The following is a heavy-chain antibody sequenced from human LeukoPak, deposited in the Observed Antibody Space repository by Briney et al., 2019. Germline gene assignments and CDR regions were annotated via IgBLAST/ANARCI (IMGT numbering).Heavy chain of an antibody. Sequence: ASVKVSCKASGYTFTSYYMHWVRQAPGQGLEWMGIINPSGFSTTYAQKFQGRVTMTRDTSINTAYMELSRLRSDDTAVYYCARDWLGYYDNWGQGTLVTVSS. CDR2: INPSGFST. D-gene: IGHD6-19*01. V-gene: IGHV1-46*01. J-gene: IGHJ4*02. CDR3: ARDWLGYYDN. CDR1: GYTFTSYY.